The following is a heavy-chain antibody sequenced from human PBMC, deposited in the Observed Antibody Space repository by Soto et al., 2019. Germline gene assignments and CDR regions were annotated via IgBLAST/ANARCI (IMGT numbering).Heavy chain of an antibody. CDR1: GFTFSSYA. J-gene: IGHJ4*02. V-gene: IGHV3-30-3*01. Sequence: QVQLVESGGGVVQPGRSLRLSCAASGFTFSSYAMHWVRQAPGKGLEWVAVISYDGSNKYYADSVKGRFTISRDNSKNTLYLQMNSLRAEDTAVYYCARDSGQQLSSPDYWGPGTLVTVSS. CDR3: ARDSGQQLSSPDY. D-gene: IGHD6-13*01. CDR2: ISYDGSNK.